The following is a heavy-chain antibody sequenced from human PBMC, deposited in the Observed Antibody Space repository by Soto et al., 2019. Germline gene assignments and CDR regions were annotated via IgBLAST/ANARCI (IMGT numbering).Heavy chain of an antibody. CDR2: ISSSSSYI. CDR1: GFTFSSYS. D-gene: IGHD2-21*01. Sequence: EVQLVESGGGLVKPGGSLRLSCAASGFTFSSYSMNWVRQAPGKGLEWVSSISSSSSYIYYADSVKGRFTISRDNAKNSLYLQMNSLRAEDTAVYYCARDSSFGGDGYTLRAFDIWGQGTMVTVSS. J-gene: IGHJ3*02. CDR3: ARDSSFGGDGYTLRAFDI. V-gene: IGHV3-21*01.